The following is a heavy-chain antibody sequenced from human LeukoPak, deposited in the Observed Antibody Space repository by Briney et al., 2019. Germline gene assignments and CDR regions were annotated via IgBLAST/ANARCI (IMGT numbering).Heavy chain of an antibody. V-gene: IGHV3-21*01. CDR2: ISSSSTYI. D-gene: IGHD1-26*01. J-gene: IGHJ3*02. Sequence: PGGSLRLSCAASGFTFSSYSMNWVRQAPGKGLEWVSSISSSSTYIFYPDSVKGRFTISRDNAKNSLYLQMNSLRAEDTAVYYCARVGIVGATGDAFDIWGQGTMVTVSS. CDR3: ARVGIVGATGDAFDI. CDR1: GFTFSSYS.